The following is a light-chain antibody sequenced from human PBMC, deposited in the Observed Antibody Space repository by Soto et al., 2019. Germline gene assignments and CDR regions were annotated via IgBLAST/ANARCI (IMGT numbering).Light chain of an antibody. V-gene: IGKV3-20*01. CDR3: QQYGNSPRT. CDR2: GAS. Sequence: ETELTQSPGTLSLSPGERATLSCRASQSVSRSYLAWYQQKPGQAPRLLIYGASSRASGIPDRFSGSGSGTDFTLTISRLEPEDFAVYYWQQYGNSPRTFGGGTKVEIK. CDR1: QSVSRSY. J-gene: IGKJ4*01.